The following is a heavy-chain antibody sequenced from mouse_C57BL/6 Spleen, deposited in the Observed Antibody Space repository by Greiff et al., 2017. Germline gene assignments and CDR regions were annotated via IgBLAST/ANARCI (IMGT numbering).Heavy chain of an antibody. CDR2: IHPNSGST. CDR3: ASLGYGYFDY. V-gene: IGHV1-64*01. CDR1: GYTFTSYW. D-gene: IGHD1-1*01. Sequence: QVQLQQSGAELVKPGASVKLSCKASGYTFTSYWMHWVKQRPGQGLEWIGMIHPNSGSTNYNEKFKSKATLTVDKSSSTAYMQLSSLTSEDSAVYYCASLGYGYFDYWGQGTTLTVSS. J-gene: IGHJ2*01.